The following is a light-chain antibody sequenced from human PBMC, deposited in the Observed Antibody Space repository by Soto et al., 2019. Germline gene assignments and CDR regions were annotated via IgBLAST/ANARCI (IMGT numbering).Light chain of an antibody. Sequence: DIQMTQSPSSLSASVGDRVTITCRASQAIINYLAWYQQKPGKVPKVLIYAASTLQSGVPSRFSGSGSGTDFTLTITSLQAEDVATYYWQKYDSAPLTFGGGTKVEIK. CDR3: QKYDSAPLT. CDR2: AAS. J-gene: IGKJ4*01. V-gene: IGKV1-27*01. CDR1: QAIINY.